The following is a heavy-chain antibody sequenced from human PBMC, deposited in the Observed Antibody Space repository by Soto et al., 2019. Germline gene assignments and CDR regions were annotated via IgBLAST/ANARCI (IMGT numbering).Heavy chain of an antibody. Sequence: SETLSLTCAVYGGSFSGYYWSWIRQSPGKGLEWIGEINHSGSTNYNPSLKSRITISVDTSKNQFTLRLSSVTAADPAVYFCARGLGPHWRLRGDYFDYWGQGTLVTVSS. CDR1: GGSFSGYY. D-gene: IGHD3-3*01. CDR2: INHSGST. V-gene: IGHV4-34*01. J-gene: IGHJ4*02. CDR3: ARGLGPHWRLRGDYFDY.